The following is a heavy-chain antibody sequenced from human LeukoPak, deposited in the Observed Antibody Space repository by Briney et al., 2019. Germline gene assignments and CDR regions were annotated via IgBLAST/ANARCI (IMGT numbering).Heavy chain of an antibody. V-gene: IGHV3-30*02. CDR1: GFTFSSYG. J-gene: IGHJ6*03. D-gene: IGHD2-2*01. CDR3: AKSGSSTSSDFYYYMDV. Sequence: GGSLRLSCAASGFTFSSYGMQWVRQAPGKGLEWVAFIRYDGSNKYYADSVKGRFTISRDNSKNTLYLQMNSLRAEDTAVYYCAKSGSSTSSDFYYYMDVWGKGATVTVSS. CDR2: IRYDGSNK.